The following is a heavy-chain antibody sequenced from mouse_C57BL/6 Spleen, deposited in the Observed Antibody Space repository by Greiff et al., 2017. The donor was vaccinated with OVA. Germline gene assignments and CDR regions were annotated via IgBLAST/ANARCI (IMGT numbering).Heavy chain of an antibody. CDR2: ISGDGGNT. J-gene: IGHJ2*01. CDR1: GFTFSSYT. V-gene: IGHV5-9*01. D-gene: IGHD1-1*01. Sequence: EVKLQESGGGLVKPGGSLKLSCAASGFTFSSYTMSWVRQTPEKRLEWVATISGDGGNTYYPDSVKGRFTISRDNAKNTLYLQMSSLRSEDTALYDCARTVTTVVAGDYFDYWGQGTTLTVSS. CDR3: ARTVTTVVAGDYFDY.